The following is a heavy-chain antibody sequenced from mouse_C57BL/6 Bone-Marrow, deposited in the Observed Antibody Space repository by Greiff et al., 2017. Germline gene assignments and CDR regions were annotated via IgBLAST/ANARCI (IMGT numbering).Heavy chain of an antibody. CDR2: INPYNGDT. V-gene: IGHV1-20*01. CDR1: GYSFTGYF. J-gene: IGHJ4*01. Sequence: VQLQQSGPELVKPGDSVTISCKASGYSFTGYFMNWVMQSHGKSLEWIGRINPYNGDTFYNQKFKGKAILTVDKSSSTAHMELRSLTSENSAVYYCESTAQASYYAMDYWGQGTSVTVSS. D-gene: IGHD3-2*02. CDR3: ESTAQASYYAMDY.